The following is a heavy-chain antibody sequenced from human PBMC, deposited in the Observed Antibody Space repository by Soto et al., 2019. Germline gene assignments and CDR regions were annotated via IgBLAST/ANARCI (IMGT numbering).Heavy chain of an antibody. V-gene: IGHV3-30-3*01. J-gene: IGHJ2*01. D-gene: IGHD6-6*01. CDR3: AREVIAARSSGYFDL. Sequence: QVQLVESGGGVVQPGRSLRLSCAASGFTFSSYAMHWVRQAPGKGLEWVAVISYDGSNKYYADSVKGRFTISRDNSKNPLYLQMNSLRAEDTAVYYCAREVIAARSSGYFDLWGRGTLVTVSS. CDR1: GFTFSSYA. CDR2: ISYDGSNK.